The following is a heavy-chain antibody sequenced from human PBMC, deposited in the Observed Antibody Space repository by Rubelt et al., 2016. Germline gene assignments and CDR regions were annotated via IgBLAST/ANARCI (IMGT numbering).Heavy chain of an antibody. CDR3: AREISPGITGTTKSAFDI. D-gene: IGHD1-7*01. CDR2: ISSSGSTI. V-gene: IGHV3-11*01. J-gene: IGHJ3*02. CDR1: GFTFSDYY. Sequence: QVQLVESGGGVVQPGRSLRLSCAASGFTFSDYYMSWIRQAPGKGLEWVSYISSSGSTIYYADSVKGRFTISRDNAKNSRYLQMNSLRAEDTAVYYCAREISPGITGTTKSAFDIWGQGTMVTVSS.